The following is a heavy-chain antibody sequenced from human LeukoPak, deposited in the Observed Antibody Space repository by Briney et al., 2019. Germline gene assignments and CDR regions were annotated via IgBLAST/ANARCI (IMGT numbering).Heavy chain of an antibody. CDR1: SYSITSGYY. J-gene: IGHJ4*02. CDR2: IYHSGSA. CDR3: ARATYDSNGYFRENPLLDY. V-gene: IGHV4-38-2*02. D-gene: IGHD3-22*01. Sequence: PSETLSLTCNVSSYSITSGYYWGWIRQPPGKGLEWIGSIYHSGSAYYNPSLKSRVTILVDTSKNQFSLKLSSVTAADTAVYYCARATYDSNGYFRENPLLDYWGQGTLLTVSS.